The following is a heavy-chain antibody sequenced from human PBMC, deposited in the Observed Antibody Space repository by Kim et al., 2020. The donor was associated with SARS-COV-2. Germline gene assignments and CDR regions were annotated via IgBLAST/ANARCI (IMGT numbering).Heavy chain of an antibody. CDR2: ISGVGGST. Sequence: GGSLRLSCAASGFTFSSYAMSWVRQAPGKGLEWVSTISGVGGSTNYADSVKGRFTISRDNSKNTLYLQMNTLRAEDTAVYYCAKDRYCSSTSCYGMGWYFDLWGRGTLVTVSS. CDR3: AKDRYCSSTSCYGMGWYFDL. CDR1: GFTFSSYA. J-gene: IGHJ2*01. V-gene: IGHV3-23*01. D-gene: IGHD2-2*01.